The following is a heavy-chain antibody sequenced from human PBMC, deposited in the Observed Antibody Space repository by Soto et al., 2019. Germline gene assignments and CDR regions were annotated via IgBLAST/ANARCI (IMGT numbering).Heavy chain of an antibody. CDR2: ISYSGTT. CDR1: GGSISSGNYY. Sequence: SETLSLTCTVSGGSISSGNYYWSWIRQPPGKGLEWIGFISYSGTTHYSASLRSRVSISVDTSKNQFSLDLSSVAAADTAVYYCATMGTPVTGLYYFDYWGQGTLVTVSS. CDR3: ATMGTPVTGLYYFDY. J-gene: IGHJ4*02. D-gene: IGHD4-17*01. V-gene: IGHV4-30-4*01.